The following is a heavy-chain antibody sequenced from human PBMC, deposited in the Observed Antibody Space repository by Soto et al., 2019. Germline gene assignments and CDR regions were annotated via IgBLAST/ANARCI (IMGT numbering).Heavy chain of an antibody. V-gene: IGHV3-43*01. CDR3: AKDKRGLGSGYDPSFDY. J-gene: IGHJ4*02. CDR2: ISWDGGST. Sequence: HPGESLRLSCAASGFTFDDYTMHWVRQAPGKGLEWVSLISWDGGSTYYADSVKGRFTISRDNSKNSLYLQVNSLRTEDTALYYCAKDKRGLGSGYDPSFDYWGQGTLVTVSS. D-gene: IGHD5-12*01. CDR1: GFTFDDYT.